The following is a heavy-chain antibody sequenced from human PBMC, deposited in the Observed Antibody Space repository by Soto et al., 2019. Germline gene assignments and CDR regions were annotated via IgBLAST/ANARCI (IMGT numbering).Heavy chain of an antibody. V-gene: IGHV1-18*01. Sequence: QVQLVQSGAEVKKPGASVKVSCKASGYTCTSYGISGVRQAPGQGLEWMGWISAYKGNTNYAQKLQGRVTMTTDTSTSTAYMELRSLRSDDTAVYYCARDLDLYDSSGYYPFDIWGQGTMVTVSS. CDR2: ISAYKGNT. D-gene: IGHD3-22*01. CDR1: GYTCTSYG. J-gene: IGHJ3*02. CDR3: ARDLDLYDSSGYYPFDI.